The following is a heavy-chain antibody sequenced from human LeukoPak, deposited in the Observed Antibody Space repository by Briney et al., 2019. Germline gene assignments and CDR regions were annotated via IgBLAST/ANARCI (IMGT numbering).Heavy chain of an antibody. CDR2: IRYDGSNK. CDR1: GFTFSSYG. CDR3: AKAYSFGVVIFLPAPGY. Sequence: GGSLRLSCAASGFTFSSYGMHWVRQAPGKGLEWVAFIRYDGSNKYYADSVKGRFTISRDNSKNTLYLEMSSLRAEDTAVYYCAKAYSFGVVIFLPAPGYWGQGTLVTVSS. V-gene: IGHV3-30*02. D-gene: IGHD3-3*01. J-gene: IGHJ4*02.